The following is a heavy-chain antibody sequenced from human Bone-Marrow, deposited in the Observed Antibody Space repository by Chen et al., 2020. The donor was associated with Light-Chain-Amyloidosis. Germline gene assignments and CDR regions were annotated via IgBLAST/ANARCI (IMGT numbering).Heavy chain of an antibody. Sequence: EVELLESGGDLVQPGGSLRLSCEASGFTLSTYAMHWVRQVPGKGLEWVSSIGGGGAPTHYSDSVKGRFTISRDNSKGTVYLQMNSLRGEDTAEYFCARDVGYFESRIPFDYWGQGTLVTVSS. J-gene: IGHJ4*02. CDR2: IGGGGAPT. CDR3: ARDVGYFESRIPFDY. D-gene: IGHD5-18*01. V-gene: IGHV3-23*01. CDR1: GFTLSTYA.